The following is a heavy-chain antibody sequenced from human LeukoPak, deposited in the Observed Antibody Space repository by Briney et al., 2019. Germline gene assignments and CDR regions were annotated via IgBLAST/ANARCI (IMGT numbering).Heavy chain of an antibody. V-gene: IGHV1-2*02. J-gene: IGHJ5*02. Sequence: GASVKVSCKASRYTLTGYYIHWVRQAPGQGLEWMGWINPNGDGTKYAQNFQGRVTVTRDTSTSTAYMELSRLRSDDMAVYYCARVTCNTDCAGFDPWGQGTLVTVSS. CDR2: INPNGDGT. CDR3: ARVTCNTDCAGFDP. CDR1: RYTLTGYY. D-gene: IGHD2/OR15-2a*01.